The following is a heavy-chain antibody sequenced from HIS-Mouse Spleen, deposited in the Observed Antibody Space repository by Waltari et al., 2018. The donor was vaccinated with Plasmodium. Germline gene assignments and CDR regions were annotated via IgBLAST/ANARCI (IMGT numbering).Heavy chain of an antibody. CDR1: GGSISSGGYY. D-gene: IGHD2-21*02. J-gene: IGHJ3*02. V-gene: IGHV4-31*03. Sequence: QVQLQESGPGLVKPSQTLSLTCTVSGGSISSGGYYWSWIRQHPWKGLEWIGYVYYSGSTYDNPALKSRVTISVDTSKNQFSLKLSSVTAADTAVYYCARDAIVVVTAMWIHDAFDIWDQG. CDR2: VYYSGST. CDR3: ARDAIVVVTAMWIHDAFDI.